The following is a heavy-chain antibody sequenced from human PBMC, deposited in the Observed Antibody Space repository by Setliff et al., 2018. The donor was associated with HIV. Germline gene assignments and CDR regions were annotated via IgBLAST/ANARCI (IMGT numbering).Heavy chain of an antibody. J-gene: IGHJ4*02. Sequence: SETLSLTCAVSGGSITSSNWWSWVRQPPGKGLEWIGEIYHSGSTNYNPSLKSRVTISVDKSKNQFSLKLSSVTAADTAVYYCARGRHYSSSAPFAIDYWGQGTLVTVSS. V-gene: IGHV4-4*02. D-gene: IGHD6-6*01. CDR3: ARGRHYSSSAPFAIDY. CDR2: IYHSGST. CDR1: GGSITSSNW.